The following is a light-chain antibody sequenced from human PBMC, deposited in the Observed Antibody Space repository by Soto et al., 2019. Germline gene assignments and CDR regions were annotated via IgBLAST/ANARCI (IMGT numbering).Light chain of an antibody. V-gene: IGLV2-14*01. CDR2: GVT. CDR3: SSYTSGSSHYV. J-gene: IGLJ1*01. Sequence: QSALTQPASVSGSPGQSITISCTGTSSDVGAYYSVSWYQHHPGKAPKLIIYGVTNRPSGVSNRFSGSKSGNTAYLTISGLQAEDAADYHCSSYTSGSSHYVFGTGTKVTVL. CDR1: SSDVGAYYS.